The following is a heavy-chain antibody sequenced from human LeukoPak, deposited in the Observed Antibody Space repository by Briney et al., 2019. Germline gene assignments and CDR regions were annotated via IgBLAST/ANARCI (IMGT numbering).Heavy chain of an antibody. CDR1: GFTFSSYG. V-gene: IGHV3-30*18. D-gene: IGHD3-16*01. CDR3: AKPGGSYLDY. Sequence: GGSLRLSCAASGFTFSSYGMHWVRQAPGKGLEWVAVISYHGSEKYFADSVKGRFTISRENSRNTLYLQMNSLRPKDTAVYYCAKPGGSYLDYWGRGTLVTVTS. CDR2: ISYHGSEK. J-gene: IGHJ4*02.